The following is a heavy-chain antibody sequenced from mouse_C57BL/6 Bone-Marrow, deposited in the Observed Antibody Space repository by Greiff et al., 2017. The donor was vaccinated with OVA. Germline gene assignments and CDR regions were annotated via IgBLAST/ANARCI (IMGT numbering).Heavy chain of an antibody. Sequence: QVQLQQSGAELARPGASVKLSCKASGYTFTSYGISWVKQRTGQGLEWIGEIYPRSGNTYYNEKFKGKATLTADKSSSTAYMELRSLTSEDSAVYFCAREEGCYGDAMDDWGQGTSVTVSS. V-gene: IGHV1-81*01. J-gene: IGHJ4*01. CDR2: IYPRSGNT. D-gene: IGHD1-1*01. CDR3: AREEGCYGDAMDD. CDR1: GYTFTSYG.